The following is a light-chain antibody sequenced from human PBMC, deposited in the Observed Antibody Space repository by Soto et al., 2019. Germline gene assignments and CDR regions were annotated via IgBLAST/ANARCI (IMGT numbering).Light chain of an antibody. Sequence: DIQMTQSPSSLSASVGDRVTITCQASQDISKYLNWYQHKPGKAPKLLIYDASNLETRVPSRFSGSGAGTDFTLTITRLQPEDFATYFCQHSYSTPRTFGQGTKVDIK. V-gene: IGKV1-33*01. CDR3: QHSYSTPRT. J-gene: IGKJ1*01. CDR2: DAS. CDR1: QDISKY.